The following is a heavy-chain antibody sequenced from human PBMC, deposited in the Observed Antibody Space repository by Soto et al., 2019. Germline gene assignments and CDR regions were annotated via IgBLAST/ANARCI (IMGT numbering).Heavy chain of an antibody. Sequence: EVQLVESGGGLVKPGGSLRLSCAASGFTFSSYSMNWVRQAPGKGLEWVSSISSSSSYIYYADSVKGRFTISRDNAKNSLYLLMNSLRAEDTAVYYCARDSRRFLEWYVLRHDAFDIWGQGTMVTVSS. CDR3: ARDSRRFLEWYVLRHDAFDI. J-gene: IGHJ3*02. D-gene: IGHD3-3*01. CDR1: GFTFSSYS. V-gene: IGHV3-21*01. CDR2: ISSSSSYI.